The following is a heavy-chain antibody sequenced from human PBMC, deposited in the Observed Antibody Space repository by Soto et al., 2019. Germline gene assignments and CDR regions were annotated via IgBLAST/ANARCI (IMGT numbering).Heavy chain of an antibody. CDR3: AKDQPGYSDY. CDR2: ISYDGSNK. V-gene: IGHV3-30*18. J-gene: IGHJ4*02. CDR1: GFTFSSYG. Sequence: HPGGSLRLSCAASGFTFSSYGMHWVRQAPGKGLEWVAVISYDGSNKYYADSVKGRFTISRDNSKNTLYLQMNSLRAEDTAVYYCAKDQPGYSDYWGQGTLVTVSS. D-gene: IGHD3-9*01.